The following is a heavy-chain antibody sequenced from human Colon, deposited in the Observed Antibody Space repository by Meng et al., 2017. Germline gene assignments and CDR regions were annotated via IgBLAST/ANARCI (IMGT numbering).Heavy chain of an antibody. CDR3: ASGRKYYSSTSCYGQFDY. CDR1: GGSISSSNW. Sequence: HVRLAGAGPLQWTPSGTLSLTCAVSGGSISSSNWWSLLRQPPGKGLEWIGEIYHSGSTIYNPSLKSRVTISVDKSKNQFSLKLSSVTAADTAVYYCASGRKYYSSTSCYGQFDYWGQGTLVTVSS. CDR2: IYHSGST. D-gene: IGHD2-2*01. J-gene: IGHJ4*02. V-gene: IGHV4-4*02.